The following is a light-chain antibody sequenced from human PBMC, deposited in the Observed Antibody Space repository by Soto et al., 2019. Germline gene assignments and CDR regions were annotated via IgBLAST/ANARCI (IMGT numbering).Light chain of an antibody. CDR3: QQYGSSPRT. V-gene: IGKV3-20*01. Sequence: PCARATLSCRASQSVSSKFLAWYQQKPGQAPRLLIYGASNRATGIPDRFSGSGSGADFTLTISRVEAEDVGVYYCQQYGSSPRTFGQGTKVDIK. CDR2: GAS. J-gene: IGKJ1*01. CDR1: QSVSSKF.